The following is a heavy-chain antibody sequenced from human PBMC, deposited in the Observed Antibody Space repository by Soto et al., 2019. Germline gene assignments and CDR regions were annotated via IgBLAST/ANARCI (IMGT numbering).Heavy chain of an antibody. J-gene: IGHJ6*03. CDR2: ISAYNGNT. V-gene: IGHV1-18*01. Sequence: ASVKVSCKASGYTFTSYGISWVRQAPGQGLEWMGWISAYNGNTNYAQKLQGRVTMTTDTSTSTAYMELRSLRSDDTAVYYCARDRSITIFGEGYYYYYMDVWGKGTTVTVSS. D-gene: IGHD3-3*01. CDR3: ARDRSITIFGEGYYYYYMDV. CDR1: GYTFTSYG.